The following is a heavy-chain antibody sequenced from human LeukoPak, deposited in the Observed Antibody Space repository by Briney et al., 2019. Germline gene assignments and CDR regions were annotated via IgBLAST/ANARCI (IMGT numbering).Heavy chain of an antibody. V-gene: IGHV1-18*01. CDR3: AASGWSKPYYFDY. J-gene: IGHJ4*02. CDR2: ISAYNGNT. Sequence: GASVKVSCKASGYTFTSYGISWVRQAPGQGLEWMGWISAYNGNTNYAQKFQDRVTMTTDTSTNTAYMELRSLRSDDTAVYYCAASGWSKPYYFDYWGQGTLVTVSS. CDR1: GYTFTSYG. D-gene: IGHD6-19*01.